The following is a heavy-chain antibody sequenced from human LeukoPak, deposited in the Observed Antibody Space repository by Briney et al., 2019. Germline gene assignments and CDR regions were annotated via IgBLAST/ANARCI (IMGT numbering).Heavy chain of an antibody. J-gene: IGHJ4*02. V-gene: IGHV1-69*05. CDR1: GGTFSSYA. CDR3: ARAMSTFGGVRNYFDS. Sequence: SVKVSCKASGGTFSSYAISWVRQAPGQGLEWMGGIIPIFGTANYAQKFQGRVTITTDESTSTAYMKLSSLRSEDTAVYYCARAMSTFGGVRNYFDSWGQGTLVTVSS. D-gene: IGHD3-16*01. CDR2: IIPIFGTA.